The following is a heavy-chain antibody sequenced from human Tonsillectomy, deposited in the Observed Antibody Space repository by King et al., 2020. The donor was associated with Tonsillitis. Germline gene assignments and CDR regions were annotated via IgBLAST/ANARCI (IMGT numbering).Heavy chain of an antibody. CDR2: INSDGSST. CDR1: GFTFSSFW. CDR3: IRDFGAVGATNAFDI. J-gene: IGHJ3*02. Sequence: EVQLVESGGGLVQPGGSLRLSCAASGFTFSSFWIHWVRQAPGKGLVWVSRINSDGSSTTYADSVEGRFTISRDNAKHTVYLQMSRLRAEDTAIYYCIRDFGAVGATNAFDIWGQGAMVTVSS. V-gene: IGHV3-74*01. D-gene: IGHD3-16*01.